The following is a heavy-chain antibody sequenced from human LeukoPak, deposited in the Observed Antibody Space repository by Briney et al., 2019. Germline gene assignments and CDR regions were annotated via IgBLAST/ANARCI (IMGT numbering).Heavy chain of an antibody. CDR2: IYYSGST. Sequence: SETLSLTCTVSGGSISSGGYYWSWIRQHPGKGLEWIGYIYYSGSTYYNPSLKSRVTISVDRSKNQFSLKLSSVTAADTAVYYCARGRVTGTYNWFDPWGQGTLVTVSS. D-gene: IGHD1-20*01. V-gene: IGHV4-31*03. J-gene: IGHJ5*02. CDR1: GGSISSGGYY. CDR3: ARGRVTGTYNWFDP.